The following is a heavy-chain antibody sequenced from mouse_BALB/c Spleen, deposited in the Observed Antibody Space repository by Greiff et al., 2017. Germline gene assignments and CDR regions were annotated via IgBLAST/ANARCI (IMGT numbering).Heavy chain of an antibody. CDR3: ARGDGNYEVDY. V-gene: IGHV5-4*02. D-gene: IGHD2-1*01. J-gene: IGHJ4*01. Sequence: EVKVVESGGGLVKPGGSLKLSCAASGFTFSDYYMYWVRQTPEKRLEWVATISDGGSYTYYPDSVKGRFTISRDNAKNNLYLQMSSLKSEDTAMYYCARGDGNYEVDYWGQGTSVTVSS. CDR1: GFTFSDYY. CDR2: ISDGGSYT.